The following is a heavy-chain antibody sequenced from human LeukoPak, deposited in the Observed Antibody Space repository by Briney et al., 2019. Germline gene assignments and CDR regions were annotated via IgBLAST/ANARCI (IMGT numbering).Heavy chain of an antibody. CDR1: AFTFRIFG. CDR2: ISSDGSNK. Sequence: RGALRLSCVASAFTFRIFGMRWVRQAPGKGLGWVAVISSDGSNKYYTDSVKGRFTIARDNSKNTLYLQMNSLRAEDTAVYYCATGGNGDPYLDYWGQGTMVTVSS. J-gene: IGHJ4*02. V-gene: IGHV3-30*03. D-gene: IGHD4-23*01. CDR3: ATGGNGDPYLDY.